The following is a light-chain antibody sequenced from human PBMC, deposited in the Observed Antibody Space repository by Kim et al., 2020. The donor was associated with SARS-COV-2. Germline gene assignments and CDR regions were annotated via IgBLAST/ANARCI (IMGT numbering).Light chain of an antibody. V-gene: IGKV1-39*01. J-gene: IGKJ4*01. CDR3: QQSYSTPLT. CDR1: QSMSSY. Sequence: ASVGDRVTITCRASQSMSSYLNWYQQKPGKAPKLLIYAASSLQSGVPSRFSGSGSGTDFTLTISSLQPEDFATYYCQQSYSTPLTSGGGTKVDIK. CDR2: AAS.